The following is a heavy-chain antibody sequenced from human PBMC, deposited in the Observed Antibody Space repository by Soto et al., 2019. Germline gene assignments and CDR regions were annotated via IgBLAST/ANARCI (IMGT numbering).Heavy chain of an antibody. D-gene: IGHD2-21*01. CDR2: ISDSGSST. V-gene: IGHV3-23*01. Sequence: GGFLRLSCAASGFTFSNYAMSWVRQAPGKGLEWVSAISDSGSSTYYADSVKGRFTISRDNSKNTLYLQMSSLRAEDTAVYYCAKVFLYYYYGMDVWGQGTTVTVSS. CDR3: AKVFLYYYYGMDV. CDR1: GFTFSNYA. J-gene: IGHJ6*02.